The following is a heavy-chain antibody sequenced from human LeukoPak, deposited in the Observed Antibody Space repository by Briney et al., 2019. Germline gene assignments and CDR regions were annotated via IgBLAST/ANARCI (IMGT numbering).Heavy chain of an antibody. CDR1: GFTFDDYA. D-gene: IGHD5-24*01. V-gene: IGHV3-9*01. CDR2: INWNSGRI. Sequence: GGSLRLSCAASGFTFDDYAMHWVRQAPGKGLEWVSGINWNSGRIGYADSVKGRFTISRDNAKNSLYLQMNSLRAEGTAVYYCARDEEMASFDPWGQGTLVTVSS. CDR3: ARDEEMASFDP. J-gene: IGHJ5*02.